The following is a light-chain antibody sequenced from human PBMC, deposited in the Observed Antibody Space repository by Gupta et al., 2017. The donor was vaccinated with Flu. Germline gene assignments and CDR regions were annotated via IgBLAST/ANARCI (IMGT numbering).Light chain of an antibody. CDR2: RDS. Sequence: QSVLTQPPSVSGTPGQRIIISCSGSRSNVGTYYVYWYQQLPGTAPKVLIRRDSDRPSGVPDRISGSKSGTSASLVISGLRSEDEADYYCATWDDSRGAQMIFGGGTKLTVL. CDR3: ATWDDSRGAQMI. J-gene: IGLJ2*01. V-gene: IGLV1-47*01. CDR1: RSNVGTYY.